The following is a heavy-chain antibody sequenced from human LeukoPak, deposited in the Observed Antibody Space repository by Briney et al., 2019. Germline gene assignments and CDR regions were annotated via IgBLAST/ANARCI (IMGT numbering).Heavy chain of an antibody. J-gene: IGHJ4*02. CDR2: IIPSLGIA. V-gene: IGHV1-69*04. Sequence: SVKVSCKASGGTFSSYGITWVRQARGHGLEWMGRIIPSLGIANYAQKFQGRVTITADKSTSTAYMELSSLRAEDTAVYYCARDLAVGDFWSGYQSPDDYWGQGTLVTVSS. CDR3: ARDLAVGDFWSGYQSPDDY. D-gene: IGHD3-3*01. CDR1: GGTFSSYG.